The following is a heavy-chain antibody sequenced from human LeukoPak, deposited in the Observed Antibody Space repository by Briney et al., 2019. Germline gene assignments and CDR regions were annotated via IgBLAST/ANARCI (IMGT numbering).Heavy chain of an antibody. CDR1: GFTFSSYS. Sequence: GGSLRLSCAASGFTFSSYSMNWVRQAPGKGLEWVSYISSSSSTIYYADSVKGRFTISRDNAKNSLYLQMNSLRAEDTAVYYCATYNKYSYGSDYMDVWGKGTTVTVSS. V-gene: IGHV3-48*04. CDR3: ATYNKYSYGSDYMDV. J-gene: IGHJ6*03. D-gene: IGHD5-18*01. CDR2: ISSSSSTI.